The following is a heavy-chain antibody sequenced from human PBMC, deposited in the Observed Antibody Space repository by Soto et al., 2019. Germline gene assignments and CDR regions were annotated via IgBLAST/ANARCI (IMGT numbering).Heavy chain of an antibody. D-gene: IGHD2-15*01. J-gene: IGHJ6*03. Sequence: QVQLVQSGAEVKKPGASLRVSCTASRYSFTSYDMNWVRQVPGQGPEWMGWMNPNSVETGYAQKFQGRLTMSRVMSTRSAYMELSTLTSDDKAVYYCARGGFLDPYMDVWGGGTTITVSS. CDR3: ARGGFLDPYMDV. V-gene: IGHV1-8*01. CDR1: RYSFTSYD. CDR2: MNPNSVET.